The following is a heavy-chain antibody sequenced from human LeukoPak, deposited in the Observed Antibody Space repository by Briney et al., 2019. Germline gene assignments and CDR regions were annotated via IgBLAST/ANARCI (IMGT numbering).Heavy chain of an antibody. Sequence: GGSLRLSCAASGFTFSSYWMSWVRQAPGKGLEWVANIKQDGSEKYYVDSVKGRFTISRDNAKNSLYLQMNSLRAEDTAVYYCERDLDSGAAAHRGGFDYWGQGTLVTVSS. CDR1: GFTFSSYW. CDR2: IKQDGSEK. CDR3: ERDLDSGAAAHRGGFDY. J-gene: IGHJ4*02. V-gene: IGHV3-7*01. D-gene: IGHD6-13*01.